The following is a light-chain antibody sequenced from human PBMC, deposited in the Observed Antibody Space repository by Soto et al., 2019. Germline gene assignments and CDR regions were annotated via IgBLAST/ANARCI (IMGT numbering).Light chain of an antibody. J-gene: IGKJ1*01. CDR2: DTS. CDR1: QSVSSY. CDR3: QQRSNWPLT. Sequence: EIVLTQSPATLSLSPGARATLSCRASQSVSSYLAWYQQKPGQPPRLLIYDTSNRATGIPARFSGSGSGTYFTLTISSLEPDDFAVYYCQQRSNWPLTCGQGTKVEI. V-gene: IGKV3-11*01.